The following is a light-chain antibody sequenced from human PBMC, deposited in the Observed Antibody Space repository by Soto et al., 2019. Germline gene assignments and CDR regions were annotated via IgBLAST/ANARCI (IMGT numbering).Light chain of an antibody. J-gene: IGLJ3*02. CDR3: SSHAGINNVV. CDR1: SSDVGGYNY. Sequence: QPVLTQPPSASGSPGQSVTISCTGTSSDVGGYNYVSWYQQHPAKAPKLMIYEVTRRPSGVPDRFSGSKSGNTASLTVSGLQAEDEADYYCSSHAGINNVVFGGGTKLTVL. CDR2: EVT. V-gene: IGLV2-8*01.